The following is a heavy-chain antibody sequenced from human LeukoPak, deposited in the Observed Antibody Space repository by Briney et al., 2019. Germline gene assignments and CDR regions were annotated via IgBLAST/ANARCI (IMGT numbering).Heavy chain of an antibody. J-gene: IGHJ3*02. CDR1: GGTFSSYA. D-gene: IGHD3-3*01. V-gene: IGHV1-69*06. Sequence: ASVKVSCKASGGTFSSYAISWVRQAPGQGLEWMGGIIPIFGTANYAQKFQGRVTITADKSTSTAYTELSSLRSEDTAVYYCARDRYFWGGQTNDAFDIWGQGTMVTVSS. CDR2: IIPIFGTA. CDR3: ARDRYFWGGQTNDAFDI.